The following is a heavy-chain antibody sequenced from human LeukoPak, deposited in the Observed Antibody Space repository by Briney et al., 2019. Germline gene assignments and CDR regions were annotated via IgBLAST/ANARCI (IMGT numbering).Heavy chain of an antibody. CDR1: GFTFSRYW. CDR3: ARVCRGGSCSGGGDY. Sequence: GGSLRLSCAASGFTFSRYWMHWVRQAPGKGLVWVSYINSDGSSIKYADSVKGRFTISRDNAKNTVYLQMNSLRAEDTATYYCARVCRGGSCSGGGDYWGQGTLVTVSS. CDR2: INSDGSSI. V-gene: IGHV3-74*03. D-gene: IGHD2-15*01. J-gene: IGHJ4*02.